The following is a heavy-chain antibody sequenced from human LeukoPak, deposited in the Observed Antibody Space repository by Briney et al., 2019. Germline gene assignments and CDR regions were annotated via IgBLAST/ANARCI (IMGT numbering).Heavy chain of an antibody. D-gene: IGHD3-22*01. V-gene: IGHV3-74*01. Sequence: GGSLRLSCAASGFTFSSYWTHWVRQAPGKGLVWVSRINSYGSSTSYADSVKGRFTISRDNAKNTLYLQMNSLRAEDTAVYYCARDDSSGYYHDAFDIWGQGTMVTVSS. CDR1: GFTFSSYW. CDR2: INSYGSST. CDR3: ARDDSSGYYHDAFDI. J-gene: IGHJ3*02.